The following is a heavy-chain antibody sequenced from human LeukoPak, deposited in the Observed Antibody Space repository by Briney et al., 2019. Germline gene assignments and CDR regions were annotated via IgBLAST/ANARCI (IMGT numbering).Heavy chain of an antibody. CDR1: GGSISSGGYY. CDR2: IYYSGST. J-gene: IGHJ6*02. CDR3: ARDVGVYGGSRGMDV. V-gene: IGHV4-31*03. D-gene: IGHD4-23*01. Sequence: SQTLSLTCTVSGGSISSGGYYWSWIRQHPGKGLEWIGYIYYSGSTYYNPSLQSRLTISVDTSKNQFSLKLSSVTAADTAVHYCARDVGVYGGSRGMDVWGQGTTVTVSS.